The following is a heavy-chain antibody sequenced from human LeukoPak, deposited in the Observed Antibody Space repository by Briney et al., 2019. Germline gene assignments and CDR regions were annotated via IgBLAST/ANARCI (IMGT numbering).Heavy chain of an antibody. CDR1: GFTFSSYG. CDR2: IRYDGSDK. D-gene: IGHD6-13*01. V-gene: IGHV3-30*02. CDR3: ATGTSSSWYQVYDY. Sequence: PGGSLRLSCAASGFTFSSYGMHWVRQAPGKGLEWVAFIRYDGSDKYYADSVKGRFTISRDNFKNTLYLQMNSLRAEDTAVYYCATGTSSSWYQVYDYWGQGTLVTVSS. J-gene: IGHJ4*02.